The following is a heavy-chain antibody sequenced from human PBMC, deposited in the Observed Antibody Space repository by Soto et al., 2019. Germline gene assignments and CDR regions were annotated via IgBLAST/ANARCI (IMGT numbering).Heavy chain of an antibody. V-gene: IGHV4-31*03. CDR3: ASDHYYGSGSYSSYYYYMDV. CDR2: IYYSGST. J-gene: IGHJ6*03. Sequence: QVQLQESGPGLVKPSQTLSLTCTVSGGSISSGGYYWSWIRQHPGKGLEWIGYIYYSGSTYYNPSIKSRVTRSVDTSKNQFSLKLSSVTAADTAVYYCASDHYYGSGSYSSYYYYMDVWGKGTTVTVSS. CDR1: GGSISSGGYY. D-gene: IGHD3-10*01.